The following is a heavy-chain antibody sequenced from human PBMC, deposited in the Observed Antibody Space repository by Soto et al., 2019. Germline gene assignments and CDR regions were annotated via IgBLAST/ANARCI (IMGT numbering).Heavy chain of an antibody. J-gene: IGHJ3*02. CDR1: GDSMRSYY. D-gene: IGHD3-16*01. Sequence: QVQLQESGPGLVKPSETLSLTCTVSGDSMRSYYWSWIRQPPGKGLEWIGYIYYSGSTNYNPSLKSRVTISVHTSKNQFSLKVSSVTAADPAVYYCARLSMITIGGIRKGAFDIWGQGTMVTVSS. CDR2: IYYSGST. V-gene: IGHV4-59*08. CDR3: ARLSMITIGGIRKGAFDI.